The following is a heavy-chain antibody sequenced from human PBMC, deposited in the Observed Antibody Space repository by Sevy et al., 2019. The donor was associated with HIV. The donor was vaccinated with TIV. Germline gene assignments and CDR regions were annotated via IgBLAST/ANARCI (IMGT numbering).Heavy chain of an antibody. J-gene: IGHJ6*02. V-gene: IGHV3-21*01. D-gene: IGHD3-10*01. CDR1: GFTFSSYS. Sequence: GGSLRLSCAASGFTFSSYSMNWVRQAPGKGLEWVSCISSSSSYIYYADSVKGRFTLSRDNAKNSLYLQMNSLRAEDTAVYYCARERVTMVRGVIYYYYGMDVWGQGTTVTVSS. CDR3: ARERVTMVRGVIYYYYGMDV. CDR2: ISSSSSYI.